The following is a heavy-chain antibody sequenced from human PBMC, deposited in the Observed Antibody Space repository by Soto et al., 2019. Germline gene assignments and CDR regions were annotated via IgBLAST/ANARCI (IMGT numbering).Heavy chain of an antibody. CDR1: GYTFTSYG. CDR3: ARGVTNWFDP. Sequence: ASVKVSCKASGYTFTSYGISWVRQDTGQGLEWMGWMNPNSGNTSYAQKFQGRVTMTRNTSISTAYMELSSLRSEDTAVYYCARGVTNWFDPWGQGTLVTV. V-gene: IGHV1-8*02. D-gene: IGHD4-4*01. CDR2: MNPNSGNT. J-gene: IGHJ5*02.